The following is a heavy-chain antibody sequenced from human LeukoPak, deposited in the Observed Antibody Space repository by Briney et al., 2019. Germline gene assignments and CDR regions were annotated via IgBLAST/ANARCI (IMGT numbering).Heavy chain of an antibody. CDR1: GGSISGGDYY. CDR2: IYYSGST. D-gene: IGHD3-9*01. J-gene: IGHJ3*02. Sequence: PSETLSLTCTVSGGSISGGDYYWSWIRQPPGKGLEWIGHIYYSGSTYYNPSLKSRVTISVDTSKNQFSLKLSSVTAADTAVYYCAREGFHYDILIGYYRVRAFDIWGQGTMVTVSS. V-gene: IGHV4-30-4*01. CDR3: AREGFHYDILIGYYRVRAFDI.